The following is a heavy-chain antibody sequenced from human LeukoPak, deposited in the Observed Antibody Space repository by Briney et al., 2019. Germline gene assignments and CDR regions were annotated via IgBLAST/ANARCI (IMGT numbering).Heavy chain of an antibody. CDR2: IIPSFGTV. Sequence: SVKVSCKASAVTFSTYAITWVRQAPGQGLEWMGGIIPSFGTVYCAQKFQGRVTITADESTSTDYMELSSLRSEDTAVYYCARDVAGRLNLLPSWGQGTLVTVSS. J-gene: IGHJ5*02. D-gene: IGHD1-26*01. CDR3: ARDVAGRLNLLPS. CDR1: AVTFSTYA. V-gene: IGHV1-69*01.